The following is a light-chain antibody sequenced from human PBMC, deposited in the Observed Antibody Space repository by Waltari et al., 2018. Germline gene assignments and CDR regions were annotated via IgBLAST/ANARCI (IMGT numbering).Light chain of an antibody. V-gene: IGLV2-14*01. Sequence: QSALTQPASVSGSPGQSITISCPGTSSDVGGYNYASWYQQHPGKAPKLMIYEVSNRPSGVSNRFSGSKSGNTASLTISGLQAEDEADYYCSSYTSSSTHWVFGGGTKLTVL. J-gene: IGLJ3*02. CDR1: SSDVGGYNY. CDR3: SSYTSSSTHWV. CDR2: EVS.